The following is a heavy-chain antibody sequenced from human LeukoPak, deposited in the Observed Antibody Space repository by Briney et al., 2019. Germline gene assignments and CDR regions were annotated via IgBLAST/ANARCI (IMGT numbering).Heavy chain of an antibody. V-gene: IGHV4-4*09. Sequence: SETLSLTCTVSGGSISSYYWSWIRQPPGKGLEWIGYIYTSGSTNYNPSLKSRVTISVGTSKNEFSLKLSSVTAADTAVYYCARLGDCSSTSCYGYYYYYMDVWGKGTTVTVSS. CDR3: ARLGDCSSTSCYGYYYYYMDV. CDR2: IYTSGST. CDR1: GGSISSYY. J-gene: IGHJ6*03. D-gene: IGHD2-2*03.